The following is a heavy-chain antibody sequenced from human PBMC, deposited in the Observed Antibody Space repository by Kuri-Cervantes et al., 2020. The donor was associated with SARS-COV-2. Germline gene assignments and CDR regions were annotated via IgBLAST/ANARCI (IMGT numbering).Heavy chain of an antibody. J-gene: IGHJ4*02. V-gene: IGHV3-23*01. CDR2: ISGSGGST. CDR1: GFTFSRHA. D-gene: IGHD1-7*01. Sequence: ESPKTPFAAPGFTFSRHAMSLVRQAPGKGLEWVSAISGSGGSTYYADSVKGRFTISRDNSKNTLYLQMNSLRAEDTAVFYFAKDQTSAYNWNYRSTFDYWGQGTLVTVSS. CDR3: AKDQTSAYNWNYRSTFDY.